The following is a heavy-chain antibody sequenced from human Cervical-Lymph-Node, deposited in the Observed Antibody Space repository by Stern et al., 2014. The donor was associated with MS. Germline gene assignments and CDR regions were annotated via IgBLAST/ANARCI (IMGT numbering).Heavy chain of an antibody. CDR2: IYPGDSDT. J-gene: IGHJ3*02. D-gene: IGHD3-22*01. CDR3: VRHRDSGGYDTFDI. CDR1: GYSFSNFW. Sequence: EVQLVESGAEVKKPGESLKISCKTSGYSFSNFWIGWVRQMPGKGLEWMGIIYPGDSDTTYSPSFQGQVTISADESISTAYLQWRSLKASDTAMYYCVRHRDSGGYDTFDIWGQGTMLIVSS. V-gene: IGHV5-51*01.